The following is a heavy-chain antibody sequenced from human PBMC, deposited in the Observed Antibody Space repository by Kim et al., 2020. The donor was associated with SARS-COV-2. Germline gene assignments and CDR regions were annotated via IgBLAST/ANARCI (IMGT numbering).Heavy chain of an antibody. J-gene: IGHJ5*02. D-gene: IGHD4-17*01. Sequence: SETLSLTCAVYGGSFSGYYWSWIRQPPGKGLEWIGEINHSGSTNYNPSLKSRVTISVDTSKNQFSLKLSSVTAADTAVYYCARVGSREGMTTVTTAGVSANWFDPWGQGALVTGSS. V-gene: IGHV4-34*01. CDR3: ARVGSREGMTTVTTAGVSANWFDP. CDR2: INHSGST. CDR1: GGSFSGYY.